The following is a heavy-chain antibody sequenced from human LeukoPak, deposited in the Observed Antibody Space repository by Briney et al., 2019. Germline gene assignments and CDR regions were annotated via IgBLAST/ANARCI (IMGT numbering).Heavy chain of an antibody. CDR3: VRLRSNSDTSGYYYYYDY. D-gene: IGHD3-22*01. CDR2: ISVRSNYI. V-gene: IGHV3-21*01. J-gene: IGHJ4*02. CDR1: GYTFSSFS. Sequence: GGSLRLSCAASGYTFSSFSINWVRQAPGKGLEWVSSISVRSNYIYYADSVRGRFSISRDDARDSLYLQMNSLRAEDTAVYYCVRLRSNSDTSGYYYYYDYWGQGTLVTVSS.